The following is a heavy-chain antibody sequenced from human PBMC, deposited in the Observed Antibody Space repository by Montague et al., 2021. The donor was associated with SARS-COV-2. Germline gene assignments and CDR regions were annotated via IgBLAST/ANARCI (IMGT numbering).Heavy chain of an antibody. V-gene: IGHV2-70*04. Sequence: PALVKPTQTLTLTCTLSGFSLSTGGMRASWIRQPPGKALEWLARIDWDXDKFYSTSLKTRLTISKDTSKNQVVLTMTNMDPVDTATYYCARSYYDILTNYYDAFDIWGQGTMVTVSS. J-gene: IGHJ3*02. CDR2: IDWDXDK. CDR1: GFSLSTGGMR. D-gene: IGHD3-9*01. CDR3: ARSYYDILTNYYDAFDI.